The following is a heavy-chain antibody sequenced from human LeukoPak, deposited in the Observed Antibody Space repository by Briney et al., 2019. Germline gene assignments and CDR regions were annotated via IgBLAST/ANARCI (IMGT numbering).Heavy chain of an antibody. J-gene: IGHJ4*02. CDR1: GFTFRNHW. CDR2: ISSDGGST. D-gene: IGHD6-6*01. Sequence: GGSLRLSCAASGFTFRNHWMHWVRQTPGKGLVWVSRISSDGGSTTYADSVKGRFTISRDNAKNTLYLHMNNLRAEDTAMYYCARDQRVTGRPDIDYWGQGTLVIVSS. V-gene: IGHV3-74*03. CDR3: ARDQRVTGRPDIDY.